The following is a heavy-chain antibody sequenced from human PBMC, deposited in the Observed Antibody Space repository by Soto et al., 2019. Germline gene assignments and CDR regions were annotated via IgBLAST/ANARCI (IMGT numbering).Heavy chain of an antibody. D-gene: IGHD6-13*01. CDR2: IKQDGSEK. Sequence: SLRLSCAASGFTFSSYWMSWVRQAPGKGLEWVANIKQDGSEKYYVDSVKGRFTISRDNAKNSLYLQMNSLRAEDTAVYYCARGLTSSSWGYYYYYYGMDVWGQWTTVTVSS. V-gene: IGHV3-7*03. CDR3: ARGLTSSSWGYYYYYYGMDV. J-gene: IGHJ6*02. CDR1: GFTFSSYW.